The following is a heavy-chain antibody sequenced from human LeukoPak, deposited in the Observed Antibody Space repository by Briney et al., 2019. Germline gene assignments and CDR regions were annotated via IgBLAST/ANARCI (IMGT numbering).Heavy chain of an antibody. Sequence: SETLSLTCTVSGGSISSYYWSWIGQPPGKGREWIGYIYYSGSTNYNPSLKSRVTISVDTSKNQFSLKLSSVTAADTAVYYCARVTTDFWSGYEYYYYYGMDVWGQGTTVTVSS. CDR3: ARVTTDFWSGYEYYYYYGMDV. J-gene: IGHJ6*02. D-gene: IGHD3-3*01. V-gene: IGHV4-59*01. CDR1: GGSISSYY. CDR2: IYYSGST.